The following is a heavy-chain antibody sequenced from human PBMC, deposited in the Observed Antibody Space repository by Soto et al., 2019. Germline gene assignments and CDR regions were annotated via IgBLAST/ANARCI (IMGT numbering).Heavy chain of an antibody. Sequence: SLRLSCAASGFTFSSYGMHWVRRAPGKGLEWVAVMGYDGSNKYYADDVKGRFTISRDNSKNTLYLQMNTLRAEDTAVYYCARDVRRASSLFDPWGQGTLVTVSS. CDR2: MGYDGSNK. V-gene: IGHV3-33*01. D-gene: IGHD3-10*02. CDR3: ARDVRRASSLFDP. CDR1: GFTFSSYG. J-gene: IGHJ5*02.